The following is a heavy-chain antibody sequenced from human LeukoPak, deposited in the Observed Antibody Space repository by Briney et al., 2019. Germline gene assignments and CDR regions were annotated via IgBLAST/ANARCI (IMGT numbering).Heavy chain of an antibody. V-gene: IGHV3-7*01. J-gene: IGHJ4*02. Sequence: PGGSLRLSCAASGFPFSDYWMDWVRQAPGQGMEWVANINQDGSEQYYAASVKGRFTISRDNAKNSLYLQMNILRAEDTAVYYCSRSLDYLGQGALVTVSS. CDR1: GFPFSDYW. CDR3: SRSLDY. CDR2: INQDGSEQ.